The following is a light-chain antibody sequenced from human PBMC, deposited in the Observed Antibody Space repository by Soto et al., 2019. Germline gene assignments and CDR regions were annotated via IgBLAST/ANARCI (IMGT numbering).Light chain of an antibody. CDR1: ESVTSS. CDR2: GAS. Sequence: EIVMTQSPATLSVSPGDRATLSCRASESVTSSLAWYQQKPGQPPRLLIYGASSRATGIPDRFSGSGSGTDFTLTISSLEPEDFAVYYCQQRSNWPPITFGQGTRLE. J-gene: IGKJ5*01. CDR3: QQRSNWPPIT. V-gene: IGKV3-11*01.